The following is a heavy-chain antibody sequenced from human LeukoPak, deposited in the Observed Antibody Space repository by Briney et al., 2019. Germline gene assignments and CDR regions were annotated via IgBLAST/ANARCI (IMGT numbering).Heavy chain of an antibody. V-gene: IGHV4-4*02. CDR2: IYHSGST. J-gene: IGHJ6*02. D-gene: IGHD3-3*01. Sequence: PSETLSLTCAVSGVSISSSNWWSWVRQPPGKGLEWIGEIYHSGSTNYNPSLESRVTISVDTSKNQFSLKLSSVTAADTAVYYCARDCDSRWSGYPRLGMDVWGQGTTVTVSS. CDR1: GVSISSSNW. CDR3: ARDCDSRWSGYPRLGMDV.